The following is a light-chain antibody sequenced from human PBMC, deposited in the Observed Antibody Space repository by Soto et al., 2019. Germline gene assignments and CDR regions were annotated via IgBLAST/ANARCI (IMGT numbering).Light chain of an antibody. CDR2: GAS. V-gene: IGKV3-15*01. CDR3: LQYDNWPPWT. J-gene: IGKJ1*01. Sequence: EIVMTQSPGTLSVSPGESASLSCRAGQSVSSNLAWYQQKPGQAPRLLIYGASTRATGVPARFSGSGSGTECTITITRLQYEDFAVYYCLQYDNWPPWTFGQGTKVE. CDR1: QSVSSN.